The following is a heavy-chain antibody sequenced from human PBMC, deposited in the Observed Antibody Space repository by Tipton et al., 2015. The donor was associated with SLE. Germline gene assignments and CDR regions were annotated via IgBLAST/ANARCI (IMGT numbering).Heavy chain of an antibody. J-gene: IGHJ4*02. Sequence: TLSLTCAVYGGSFSGYYWSWIRQPPGKGLEGIGEINHSGSTNHNPSLKSRVTISVDTSKNQLSLKLSAVTAADTAVYYCARVARDGYKSGFDYWGQGTLVTVSS. CDR1: GGSFSGYY. D-gene: IGHD5-24*01. CDR2: INHSGST. V-gene: IGHV4-34*01. CDR3: ARVARDGYKSGFDY.